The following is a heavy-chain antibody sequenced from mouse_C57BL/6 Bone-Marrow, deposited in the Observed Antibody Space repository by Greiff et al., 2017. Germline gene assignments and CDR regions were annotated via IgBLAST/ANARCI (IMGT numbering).Heavy chain of an antibody. J-gene: IGHJ1*03. CDR2: ISGGGGNT. Sequence: EVKLVESGGGLVKLGGSRKPSCAALGFTFSGFTWSWFRQTPEKRRRWAAAISGGGGNTYYPDSVKGRFTISRDNDKNILYLQMSSLRSEDTALYYCSRQVTTVLATKYFDVWGTGTTVTVSS. D-gene: IGHD1-1*01. V-gene: IGHV5-9*01. CDR3: SRQVTTVLATKYFDV. CDR1: GFTFSGFT.